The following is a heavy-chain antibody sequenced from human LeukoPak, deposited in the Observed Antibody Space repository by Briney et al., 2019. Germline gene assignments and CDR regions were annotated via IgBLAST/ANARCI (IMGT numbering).Heavy chain of an antibody. CDR1: GFTLSSYA. V-gene: IGHV3-23*01. CDR3: AKDRVTGTTVVFWFDP. CDR2: ISGSGGST. Sequence: PGGSLRLSCAASGFTLSSYAMSWVRQAPGKGLEWVSAISGSGGSTYYADSVKGRFTISRDNSKNTLYLQMNSLRAEDTAVYYCAKDRVTGTTVVFWFDPWGQGTLVTVSS. J-gene: IGHJ5*02. D-gene: IGHD1-20*01.